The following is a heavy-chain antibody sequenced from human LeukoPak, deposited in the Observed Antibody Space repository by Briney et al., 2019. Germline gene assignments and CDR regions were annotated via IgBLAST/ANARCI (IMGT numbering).Heavy chain of an antibody. D-gene: IGHD6-13*01. Sequence: PSETLSLTCTVSGGSISSYYWSWIRQPPGKGLEWIGYIYYSGSTNYNPSLKSRVTISVDTSKNQFSLKLSSVTAADTAVYYCARVHPGTAAAGTVYYYYGMDVWGQGTTVTVSS. CDR3: ARVHPGTAAAGTVYYYYGMDV. V-gene: IGHV4-59*01. J-gene: IGHJ6*02. CDR2: IYYSGST. CDR1: GGSISSYY.